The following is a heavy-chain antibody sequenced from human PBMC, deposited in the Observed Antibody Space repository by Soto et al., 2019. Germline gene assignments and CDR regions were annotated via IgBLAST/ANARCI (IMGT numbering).Heavy chain of an antibody. Sequence: GESLKISCKGSGYTFTNYWIVWVRQIPGKGLEWMGIIYPGDSDTRYSPSFQGQVTISADRSISTAYLQWSSLKASDTGMYYCARYPTLADYFFHGMDVWGQGTTVTVSS. J-gene: IGHJ6*02. CDR1: GYTFTNYW. D-gene: IGHD6-19*01. CDR3: ARYPTLADYFFHGMDV. CDR2: IYPGDSDT. V-gene: IGHV5-51*01.